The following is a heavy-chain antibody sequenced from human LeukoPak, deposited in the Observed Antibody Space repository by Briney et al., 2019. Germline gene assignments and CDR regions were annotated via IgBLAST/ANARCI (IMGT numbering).Heavy chain of an antibody. J-gene: IGHJ4*02. V-gene: IGHV3-15*01. D-gene: IGHD6-13*01. CDR2: IKSKTDGGTT. CDR3: TTDLMGGSSWYRDY. Sequence: PGGSLRLSCAASGFTFSNAWMSWVRQAPGKGLEWVGRIKSKTDGGTTDYAAPVKGRFTISRDDSKNTLYLQMNSLKTEDTAVYYCTTDLMGGSSWYRDYWGQGTLVTVSS. CDR1: GFTFSNAW.